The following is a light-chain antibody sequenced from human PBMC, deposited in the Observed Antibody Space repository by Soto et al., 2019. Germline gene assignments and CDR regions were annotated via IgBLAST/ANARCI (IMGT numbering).Light chain of an antibody. J-gene: IGKJ4*01. CDR3: QQSYSNPPT. Sequence: EFLLTQSPGTLSLSPGERATLSCRASQTVRNKYLAWYQQKPGQAPRLLIYDASSRATGIPDRLSGSGSGTDFTLTISSLKPEDFATYYCQQSYSNPPTFGGGTKVDIK. CDR1: QTVRNKY. CDR2: DAS. V-gene: IGKV3D-20*02.